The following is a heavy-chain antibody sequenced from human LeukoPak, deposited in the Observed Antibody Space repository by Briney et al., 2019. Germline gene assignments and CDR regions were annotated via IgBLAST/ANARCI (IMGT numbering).Heavy chain of an antibody. Sequence: PGGSLRLSCAASGFTFSAFAMTWVRQAPGKGLEWVSTITDDGYNTYSADSVKGRITFSRDNSKNTLSLQLRSLRAEDTAVYYCAKDLSYTSGASDHWGQGTLVTVPS. V-gene: IGHV3-23*01. CDR3: AKDLSYTSGASDH. CDR2: ITDDGYNT. CDR1: GFTFSAFA. J-gene: IGHJ4*02. D-gene: IGHD6-19*01.